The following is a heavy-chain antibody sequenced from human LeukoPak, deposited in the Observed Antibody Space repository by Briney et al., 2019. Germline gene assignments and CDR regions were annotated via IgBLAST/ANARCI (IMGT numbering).Heavy chain of an antibody. V-gene: IGHV1-69*13. D-gene: IGHD4-17*01. J-gene: IGHJ5*02. Sequence: SVKVSCRASGGTFSSYAISWVRQAPGQGLEWMGGIIPIFGTANYAQKFQGRVTITSDESTSTAYMELSSLRSEDTAVYYCARGGGYGDLRLDPWGQGTLVTVSS. CDR1: GGTFSSYA. CDR3: ARGGGYGDLRLDP. CDR2: IIPIFGTA.